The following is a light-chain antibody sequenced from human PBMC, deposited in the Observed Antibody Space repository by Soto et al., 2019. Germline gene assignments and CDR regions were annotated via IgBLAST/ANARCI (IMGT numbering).Light chain of an antibody. CDR3: NSFTTTNTYV. CDR1: RRNVGGFDH. V-gene: IGLV2-14*03. J-gene: IGLJ1*01. CDR2: DVS. Sequence: QSVLTQPASVSGSPGQSITISCTGARRNVGGFDHVSWYQQHPGKVPRLLIYDVSSRPSGVSDRFSGSKSGNTASLTISGLQAEDEADYYCNSFTTTNTYVFGTGTKLTVL.